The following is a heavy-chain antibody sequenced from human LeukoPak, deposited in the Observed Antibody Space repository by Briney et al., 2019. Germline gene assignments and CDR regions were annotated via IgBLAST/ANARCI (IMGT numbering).Heavy chain of an antibody. CDR3: ARDPDYSDLSGYSDY. CDR1: SYTFTSYG. J-gene: IGHJ4*02. D-gene: IGHD3-22*01. Sequence: ASVKVSCKASSYTFTSYGIRWVRQAPGQGLEWMGWISAYNGNTNYAQKFQGRVTMTTDTPTSTAYMELRSLRSDDTAVYYCARDPDYSDLSGYSDYWGQGTLVTVSS. CDR2: ISAYNGNT. V-gene: IGHV1-18*01.